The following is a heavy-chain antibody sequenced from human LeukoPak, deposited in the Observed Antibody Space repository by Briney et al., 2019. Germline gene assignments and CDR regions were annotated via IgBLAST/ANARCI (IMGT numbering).Heavy chain of an antibody. D-gene: IGHD3-22*01. CDR1: GFTFDDYA. V-gene: IGHV3-9*01. CDR2: ISWNSGSI. Sequence: GGSLRLSCAASGFTFDDYAMHWVRQAPGKGLEWVSGISWNSGSIGYADSVKGRFTISRDNAKNSLYLQMNSLRAEDTALYYCAKGGSSELVGWFDPWGQGTLVTVSS. CDR3: AKGGSSELVGWFDP. J-gene: IGHJ5*02.